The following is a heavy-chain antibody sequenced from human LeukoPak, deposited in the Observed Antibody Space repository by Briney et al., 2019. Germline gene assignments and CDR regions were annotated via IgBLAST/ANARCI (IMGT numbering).Heavy chain of an antibody. V-gene: IGHV4-39*07. J-gene: IGHJ1*01. CDR1: GGSISSSSYY. D-gene: IGHD3-10*01. Sequence: PSETLSLTCTVSGGSISSSSYYWGWIRQPPGKGLEWIGSIYYSGSTYYNPSLKSRVTISVDTSKNQFSLKLSSVTAADTAVYYCARLEGRYGSGSYSILWGQGTLVTVSS. CDR3: ARLEGRYGSGSYSIL. CDR2: IYYSGST.